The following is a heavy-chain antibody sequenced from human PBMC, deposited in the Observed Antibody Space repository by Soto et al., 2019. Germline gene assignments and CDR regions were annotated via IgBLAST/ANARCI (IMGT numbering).Heavy chain of an antibody. CDR3: ASNRMVRGASLFDY. D-gene: IGHD3-10*01. CDR1: GYTFTSYG. CDR2: ISAYNGNT. V-gene: IGHV1-18*04. J-gene: IGHJ4*02. Sequence: ASVKVSCKASGYTFTSYGISWVRQAPGQGLEWMGWISAYNGNTNYAQKLQGRVTMTTDTSTSTAYMELRSLRSDDTAVYYCASNRMVRGASLFDYWGQGTLVTVSS.